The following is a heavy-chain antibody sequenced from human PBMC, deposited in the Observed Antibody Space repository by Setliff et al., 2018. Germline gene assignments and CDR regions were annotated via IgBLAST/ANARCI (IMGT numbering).Heavy chain of an antibody. CDR3: ARHGPTRTDSWFDSFDV. V-gene: IGHV4-59*08. J-gene: IGHJ3*01. CDR2: IYDTGST. Sequence: SETLSLTCTVSDGSISNAYWSWIRQSPGKGLVWIGYIYDTGSTNSDPSLKSRVTMSVDTSKNQVSLKMTSVTAADTAVYYCARHGPTRTDSWFDSFDVWGQGTKVTVSS. D-gene: IGHD3-10*01. CDR1: DGSISNAY.